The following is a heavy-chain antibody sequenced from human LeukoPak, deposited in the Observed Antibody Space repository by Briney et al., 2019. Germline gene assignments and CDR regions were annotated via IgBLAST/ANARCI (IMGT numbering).Heavy chain of an antibody. Sequence: SVKVSCKASGGTFSSYAISWVRQAPGQGLEWMGGIIPIFGTANYAQKFQGRVTITADESTTTAYMELSSLKSEDTAMYYCARAMYGGYAPGDSRLDYWGQGTLVTVSS. V-gene: IGHV1-69*13. CDR2: IIPIFGTA. CDR1: GGTFSSYA. D-gene: IGHD2-15*01. J-gene: IGHJ4*02. CDR3: ARAMYGGYAPGDSRLDY.